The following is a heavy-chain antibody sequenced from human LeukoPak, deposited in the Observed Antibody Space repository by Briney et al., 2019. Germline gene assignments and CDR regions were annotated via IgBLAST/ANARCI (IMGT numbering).Heavy chain of an antibody. CDR3: ARVDTTLSYKLDY. J-gene: IGHJ4*02. V-gene: IGHV3-53*04. CDR1: AFTVSSNC. CDR2: IYSAGST. D-gene: IGHD1-1*01. Sequence: AGGSLRPSCAASAFTVSSNCMIWVRQPPGKGLEWVSVIYSAGSTYNADSVKGRFTISRHNSKNTVYVQMDNLRPEDTAVYYCARVDTTLSYKLDYWGQGTLVTVSS.